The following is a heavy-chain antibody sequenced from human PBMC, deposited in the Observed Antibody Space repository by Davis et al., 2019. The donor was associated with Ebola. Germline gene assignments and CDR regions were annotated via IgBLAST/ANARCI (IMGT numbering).Heavy chain of an antibody. CDR3: AKDTAGTNPLAAAGPPDAFDI. D-gene: IGHD6-13*01. J-gene: IGHJ3*02. CDR1: GFTFSTYW. Sequence: GESLKISCAASGFTFSTYWMSWVRQAPGKGPEWVSTISGSGGTTYYADSVKGRFTISRDNSKNTLYLQMNSLRAEDTAVYYCAKDTAGTNPLAAAGPPDAFDIWGQGTMVTVSS. V-gene: IGHV3-23*01. CDR2: ISGSGGTT.